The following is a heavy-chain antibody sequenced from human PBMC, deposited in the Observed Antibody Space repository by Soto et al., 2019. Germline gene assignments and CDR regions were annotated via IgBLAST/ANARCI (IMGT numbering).Heavy chain of an antibody. CDR1: GFTFSNYG. D-gene: IGHD2-2*01. Sequence: GGSLRLSCAASGFTFSNYGMHWVRQTPGKGLEWVALILYDGSNKYYADSVKGRFTISRDNSKNTLYLQVSSLRAEDTAVYYCAKSRDAYNFYFYYGMDVWDQGTTVTVSS. J-gene: IGHJ6*02. V-gene: IGHV3-30*18. CDR2: ILYDGSNK. CDR3: AKSRDAYNFYFYYGMDV.